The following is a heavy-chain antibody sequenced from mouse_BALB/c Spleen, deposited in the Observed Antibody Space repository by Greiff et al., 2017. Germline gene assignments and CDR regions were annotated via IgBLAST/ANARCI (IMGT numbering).Heavy chain of an antibody. J-gene: IGHJ3*01. D-gene: IGHD4-1*01. CDR2: IDPANGNT. V-gene: IGHV14-3*02. Sequence: VQLQQSGAELVKPGASVKLSCTASGFNIKDTYMHWVKQRPEQGLEWIGRIDPANGNTKYDPKFQGKATITADTSSNTAYLQLSSLTSEDTAVYYCAWDVPPAYWGQGTLVTVSA. CDR1: GFNIKDTY. CDR3: AWDVPPAY.